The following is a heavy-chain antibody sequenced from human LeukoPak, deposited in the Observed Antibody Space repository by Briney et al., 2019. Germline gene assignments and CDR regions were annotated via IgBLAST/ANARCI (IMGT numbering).Heavy chain of an antibody. J-gene: IGHJ3*02. D-gene: IGHD6-19*01. CDR2: IYYSGST. V-gene: IGHV4-59*01. Sequence: SETLSLTCTVSGGSISSYYWSWIRQPPGKGLEWIGYIYYSGSTNYNPSLKSRVTISVDTSKNQFSLKLSSVTAADTAVYYCVNGWLDAFDIWGQGTMVTVSS. CDR1: GGSISSYY. CDR3: VNGWLDAFDI.